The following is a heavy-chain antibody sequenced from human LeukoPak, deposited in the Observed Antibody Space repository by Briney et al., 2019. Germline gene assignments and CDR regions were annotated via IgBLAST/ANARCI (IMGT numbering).Heavy chain of an antibody. Sequence: ASVKVSCKASGYTFSSYDINWVRQASGQGPEWMGWMNPNSGNTAYAQNFQGRVIMTRNTSISTAYMELSSLRFEDTAVFYCAIRTSRGVSGSSYFDSWGQGTLVTVSS. CDR2: MNPNSGNT. CDR1: GYTFSSYD. J-gene: IGHJ4*02. V-gene: IGHV1-8*01. D-gene: IGHD3-10*01. CDR3: AIRTSRGVSGSSYFDS.